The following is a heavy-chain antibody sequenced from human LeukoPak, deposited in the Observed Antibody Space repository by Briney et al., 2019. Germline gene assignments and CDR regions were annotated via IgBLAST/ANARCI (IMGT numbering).Heavy chain of an antibody. J-gene: IGHJ3*02. CDR3: ARGGTYDI. CDR2: IKQDGSQK. CDR1: GGSISSSSYY. V-gene: IGHV3-7*01. Sequence: ETLSLTCTASGGSISSSSYYWGWIRQAPGKGLEWVANIKQDGSQKNYVDSVKGRFTISRDNAKKSLYLQMNSLKGEDTAVYFCARGGTYDIWGQGTRVTVSS.